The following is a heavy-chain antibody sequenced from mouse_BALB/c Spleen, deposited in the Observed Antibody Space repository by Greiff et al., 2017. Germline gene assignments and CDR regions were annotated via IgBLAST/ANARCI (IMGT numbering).Heavy chain of an antibody. V-gene: IGHV3-2*02. J-gene: IGHJ4*01. CDR3: GGNYGYAMDY. Sequence: EVQLVESGPGLVKPSQSLSLTCTVTGYSITSDYAWNWIRQFPGNKLEWMGYISYSGSTSYNPSLKSRISITRDTSKNQFFLQLNSVTTEDTATYYCGGNYGYAMDYWGQGTSVTVSS. CDR1: GYSITSDYA. CDR2: ISYSGST. D-gene: IGHD2-1*01.